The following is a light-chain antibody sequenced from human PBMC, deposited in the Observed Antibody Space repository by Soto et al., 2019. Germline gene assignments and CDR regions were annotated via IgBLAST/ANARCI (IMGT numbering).Light chain of an antibody. CDR3: QQYYSSPLT. Sequence: DIVMTQSPDSLAMSLGERATINCMSSQTVLYSSNNKNYLAWYQQKPGQPPKLLIYGASTRESGVPDRFSGSGSGTDFTLTISSLQAEDVAVYYCQQYYSSPLTFGGGTKVEIK. CDR2: GAS. J-gene: IGKJ4*01. V-gene: IGKV4-1*01. CDR1: QTVLYSSNNKNY.